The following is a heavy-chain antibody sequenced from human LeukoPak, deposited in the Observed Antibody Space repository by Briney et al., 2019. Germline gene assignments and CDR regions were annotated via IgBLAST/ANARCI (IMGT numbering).Heavy chain of an antibody. CDR3: ARDWSLAVAGNAFDI. J-gene: IGHJ3*02. Sequence: GRSLRLSCAASGFTFSSYGMHWVRQAPGKGLGWVAVIWYDGSNKYYADSVKGRFTISRDNSKNTLYLQMNSLRAEDTAVYYCARDWSLAVAGNAFDIWGQGTMVTVSS. CDR2: IWYDGSNK. CDR1: GFTFSSYG. V-gene: IGHV3-33*01. D-gene: IGHD6-19*01.